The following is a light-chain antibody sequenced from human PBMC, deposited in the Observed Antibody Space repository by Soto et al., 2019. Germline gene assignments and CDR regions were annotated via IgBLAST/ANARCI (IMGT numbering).Light chain of an antibody. CDR3: QQYHSYPWT. V-gene: IGKV1-5*01. J-gene: IGKJ1*01. CDR2: DAS. CDR1: QSISSW. Sequence: DIQMTQFPSTLSASVGDRVTITCRASQSISSWLAWYQQKPGKAPKLLIYDASNLESGVPSRFSGSGSGTDFTLTISSLQPDDFATYYCQQYHSYPWTFAQGTKVEIK.